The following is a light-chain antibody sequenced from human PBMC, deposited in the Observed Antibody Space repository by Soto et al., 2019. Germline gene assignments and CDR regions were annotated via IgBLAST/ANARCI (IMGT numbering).Light chain of an antibody. CDR2: WAS. J-gene: IGKJ5*01. Sequence: DIVMTQSPDSLAVSLGERATINCRSSQTILHSSNNKNYLAWYQQKPGQPPKLLVYWASTRESGVPDRFIGSGSGKDFSLTISSLQAEDVAVYYCQQYSTNPITFGQGTRMENK. CDR1: QTILHSSNNKNY. CDR3: QQYSTNPIT. V-gene: IGKV4-1*01.